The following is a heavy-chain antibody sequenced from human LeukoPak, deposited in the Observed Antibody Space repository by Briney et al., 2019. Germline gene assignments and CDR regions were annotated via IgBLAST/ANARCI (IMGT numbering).Heavy chain of an antibody. CDR3: ARIYDFWSGSFDY. V-gene: IGHV4-38-2*02. D-gene: IGHD3-3*01. Sequence: SETLSLTCTVSGYSISSGYYWGWIRQPPGKGLEWTGSIYHSGSTYYNPSLKSRVTISVDTSKNQFSLRLSSVTAADTAVYYCARIYDFWSGSFDYWGQGTLVTVSS. CDR1: GYSISSGYY. CDR2: IYHSGST. J-gene: IGHJ4*02.